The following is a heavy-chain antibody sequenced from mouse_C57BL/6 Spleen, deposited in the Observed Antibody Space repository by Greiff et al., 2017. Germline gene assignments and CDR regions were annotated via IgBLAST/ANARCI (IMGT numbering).Heavy chain of an antibody. CDR3: ARGVCQPLRFDY. D-gene: IGHD2-10*02. CDR1: GYTFTSYW. Sequence: VQLQQPGAELVRPGSSVKLSCKASGYTFTSYWMDWVKQRPGQGLEWIGNIYPSDSETHYNQKFKDKATLTVDKSSSTAYMQLSSLTSEDSAVYYCARGVCQPLRFDYWGQGTTLTVSS. CDR2: IYPSDSET. V-gene: IGHV1-61*01. J-gene: IGHJ2*01.